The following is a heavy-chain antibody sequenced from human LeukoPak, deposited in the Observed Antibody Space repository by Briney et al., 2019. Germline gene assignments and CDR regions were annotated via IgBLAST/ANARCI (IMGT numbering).Heavy chain of an antibody. J-gene: IGHJ4*02. Sequence: PGGSLRLSCVASGFTFDDYAMHWVRQAPGKGLEWVSGIPWNSGSIGYADSVKGRFTISRDNAKNSLYLQMNSLRAEDTAVYYCARVNDDSSGYYNWGQGTLVTVSS. CDR1: GFTFDDYA. CDR3: ARVNDDSSGYYN. V-gene: IGHV3-9*01. CDR2: IPWNSGSI. D-gene: IGHD3-22*01.